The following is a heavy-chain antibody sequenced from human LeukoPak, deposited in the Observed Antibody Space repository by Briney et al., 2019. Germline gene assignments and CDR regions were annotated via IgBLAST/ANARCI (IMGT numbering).Heavy chain of an antibody. CDR3: ARGQTGYSSSWYGY. CDR2: ISNSGSTI. V-gene: IGHV3-48*03. CDR1: GFTFSSYE. D-gene: IGHD6-13*01. Sequence: PGGSLRLSCAASGFTFSSYEMNWVRQAPGKGLEWVAYISNSGSTIYYADSVKGRLIISRDNAKNSLYLQMNSLRAEDTAVYYCARGQTGYSSSWYGYWGQGTLVTVSS. J-gene: IGHJ4*02.